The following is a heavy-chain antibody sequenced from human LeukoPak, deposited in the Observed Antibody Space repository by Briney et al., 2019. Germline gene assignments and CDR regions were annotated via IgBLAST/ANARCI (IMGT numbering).Heavy chain of an antibody. Sequence: ASVKVSCKASGGTFSSYAISWVRQAPGQGLEWMGWINPNSGGTNYAQKFQGRVTLTRDTSISTAYMELSRLRSDDTAVYYCARRGYYDSSGQVWGQGTMVTVSS. D-gene: IGHD3-22*01. V-gene: IGHV1-2*02. CDR2: INPNSGGT. CDR3: ARRGYYDSSGQV. J-gene: IGHJ3*01. CDR1: GGTFSSYA.